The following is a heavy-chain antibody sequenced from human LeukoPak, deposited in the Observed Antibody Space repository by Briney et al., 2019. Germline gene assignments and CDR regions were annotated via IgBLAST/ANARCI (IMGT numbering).Heavy chain of an antibody. CDR3: ARTTSLTASGYDY. CDR1: GYTFTNYH. J-gene: IGHJ4*02. D-gene: IGHD4-17*01. Sequence: GASLTVSCTSSGYTFTNYHINWVRQAPGQGLEWMGWINPNTGDRGYAQKFQGRASITSDTSISTAYMELGSPRSEDTAVYFCARTTSLTASGYDYWGQGTLVTVSS. CDR2: INPNTGDR. V-gene: IGHV1-8*03.